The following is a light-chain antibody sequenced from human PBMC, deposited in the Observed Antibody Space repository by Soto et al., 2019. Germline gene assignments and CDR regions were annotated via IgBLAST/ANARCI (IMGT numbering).Light chain of an antibody. CDR2: GAS. CDR1: QSISNNH. J-gene: IGKJ5*01. Sequence: EIVLTQSPGTLSLSPGERVTLSCRASQSISNNHLAWYQQKPGQAPRLLIYGASSRATGIPDRFSGSGSGTDFTLTISRLEPEDFAVYYCQQYGSSPMTFGQGTRLEIK. CDR3: QQYGSSPMT. V-gene: IGKV3-20*01.